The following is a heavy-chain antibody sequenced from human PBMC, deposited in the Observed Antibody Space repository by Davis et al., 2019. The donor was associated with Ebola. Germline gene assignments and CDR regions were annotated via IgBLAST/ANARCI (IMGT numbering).Heavy chain of an antibody. CDR2: IENDGSKK. CDR1: KFTLSSYW. CDR3: ARSLVWVQGVRRRYYGMDV. D-gene: IGHD3-10*01. Sequence: GGSLRLSCAASKFTLSSYWMSWVRQAPGKGLEWVATIENDGSKKYYMDSVKGRFTISRDNAKNSLFLQMNSLRADDTAVYYCARSLVWVQGVRRRYYGMDVWGQGTTVTVSS. V-gene: IGHV3-7*01. J-gene: IGHJ6*02.